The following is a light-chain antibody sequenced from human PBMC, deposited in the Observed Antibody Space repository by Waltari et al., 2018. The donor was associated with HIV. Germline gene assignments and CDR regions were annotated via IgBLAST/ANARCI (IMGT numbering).Light chain of an antibody. V-gene: IGKV3-15*01. J-gene: IGKJ2*01. CDR1: QSVDSD. Sequence: ELVMTQSPATLSVSPGESATLSCRASQSVDSDFAWYQQKPGQAPRLLIYDASSRAAGVPARFRGSGSGTDFTLAISSLQSGDFAVYYCQQYNNWPYTFGQGTKLEIK. CDR3: QQYNNWPYT. CDR2: DAS.